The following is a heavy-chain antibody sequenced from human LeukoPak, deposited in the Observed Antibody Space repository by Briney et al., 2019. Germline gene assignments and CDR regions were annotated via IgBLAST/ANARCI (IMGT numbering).Heavy chain of an antibody. CDR2: ISYDGSNK. CDR1: GFTFSSYA. J-gene: IGHJ4*02. D-gene: IGHD1-26*01. V-gene: IGHV3-30-3*01. Sequence: PGGSLRLSCAASGFTFSSYAMHWVRQAPGKGLEWVAVISYDGSNKYYADSVKGRFTISRDNSKNTLYLQMNSLRAEDTAVYYCARFESGSYYRAFDYWGQGTLVTVSS. CDR3: ARFESGSYYRAFDY.